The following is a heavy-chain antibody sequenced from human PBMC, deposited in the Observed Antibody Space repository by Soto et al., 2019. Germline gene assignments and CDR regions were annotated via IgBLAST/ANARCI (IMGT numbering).Heavy chain of an antibody. D-gene: IGHD1-26*01. Sequence: PSETLSLTCIVSGASITSHYWSWIRQPPGKGLEWIGYTYYSGSSNYNPSLRSRLTASADTSKNQVSLSLYSVTAADTAVYYCARGEKYMDVWGKGTTVTVSS. CDR2: TYYSGSS. CDR3: ARGEKYMDV. CDR1: GASITSHY. V-gene: IGHV4-59*11. J-gene: IGHJ6*04.